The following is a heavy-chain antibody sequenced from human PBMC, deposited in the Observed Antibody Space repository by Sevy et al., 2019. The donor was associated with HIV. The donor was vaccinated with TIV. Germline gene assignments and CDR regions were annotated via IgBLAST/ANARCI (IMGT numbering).Heavy chain of an antibody. CDR1: GYTFTDYY. D-gene: IGHD3-3*01. CDR3: AREFYDSWSGPIDFFYGMDV. V-gene: IGHV1-2*02. Sequence: ASVKVSCKASGYTFTDYYTHWVRQAPGQGLEWMGWIDPKSGGTKYAQKFKGRITMTRGTSISTAYLELSRLRSDDTAVYLCAREFYDSWSGPIDFFYGMDVWGQGTTVTVSS. J-gene: IGHJ6*02. CDR2: IDPKSGGT.